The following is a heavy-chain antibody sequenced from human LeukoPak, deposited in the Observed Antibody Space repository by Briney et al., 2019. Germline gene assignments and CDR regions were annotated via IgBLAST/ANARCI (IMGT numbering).Heavy chain of an antibody. D-gene: IGHD6-19*01. CDR1: GYTFTGYY. V-gene: IGHV1-2*02. CDR2: INPNSGGT. CDR3: AREYTSGWSLSV. J-gene: IGHJ6*04. Sequence: GASVKVSCKASGYTFTGYYMHWVRQAPGQGLEWMGWINPNSGGTNYAQKFQGRVAMTRDTSISTAYMELSRLSSDDTALYYCAREYTSGWSLSVWGKGTTVTVSS.